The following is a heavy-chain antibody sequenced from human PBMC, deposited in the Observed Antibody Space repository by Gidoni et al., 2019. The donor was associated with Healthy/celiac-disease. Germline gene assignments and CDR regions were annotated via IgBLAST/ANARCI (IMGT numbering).Heavy chain of an antibody. CDR1: GGSISSGRYY. V-gene: IGHV4-61*02. D-gene: IGHD6-6*01. CDR2: IYTSGST. CDR3: ARDLFEYSSSSNWFDP. Sequence: QVQLQESGPGLVKPSQTLSLTCTVSGGSISSGRYYWSWLRQPAGKGLEWIGRIYTSGSTNYNPSLKSRVTISVDTSKNQFSLKLSSVTAADTAVYYCARDLFEYSSSSNWFDPWGQGTLVTVSS. J-gene: IGHJ5*02.